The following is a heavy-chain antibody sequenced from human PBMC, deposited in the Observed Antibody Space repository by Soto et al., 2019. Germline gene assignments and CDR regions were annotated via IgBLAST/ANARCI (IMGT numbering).Heavy chain of an antibody. J-gene: IGHJ2*01. CDR3: ARPVAGDWYFDL. D-gene: IGHD6-19*01. Sequence: SVKVSCKASGGTFSSYAISWVRQAPGQGLEWMGGIIPIFGTANYAQKFQGRVTITADESTSTAYMELSSLRSEDTAVYYCARPVAGDWYFDLWGRGTLVTVSS. CDR1: GGTFSSYA. CDR2: IIPIFGTA. V-gene: IGHV1-69*13.